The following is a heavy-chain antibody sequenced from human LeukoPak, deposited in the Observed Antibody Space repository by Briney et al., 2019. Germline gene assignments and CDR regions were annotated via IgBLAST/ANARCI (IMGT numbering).Heavy chain of an antibody. CDR1: GFTFSNYW. CDR2: IKHDGSED. Sequence: GGSLRLSCAASGFTFSNYWMTWVRQAPGKGLEWVANIKHDGSEDYYLDSVKGRFTISRDNAKNSLFLQMNSLRVEDTSVYYCVSGMIEFDYWGQGTRVTVSS. CDR3: VSGMIEFDY. D-gene: IGHD3-22*01. J-gene: IGHJ4*02. V-gene: IGHV3-7*01.